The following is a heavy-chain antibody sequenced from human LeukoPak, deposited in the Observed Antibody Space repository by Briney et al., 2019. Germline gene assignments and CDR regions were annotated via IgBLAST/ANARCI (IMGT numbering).Heavy chain of an antibody. D-gene: IGHD3-22*01. J-gene: IGHJ4*03. V-gene: IGHV3-30*01. CDR3: ARDPGPIVVVITVYFDY. CDR2: ISYDGSNK. Sequence: GGSLRLSCAASGFTFSSYAMHWVRQAPGKGLEWVAVISYDGSNKYYADSVKGRFTISRDNSKNTLYLQMNSLRAEDTAVYYCARDPGPIVVVITVYFDYWGQGTTVTVSS. CDR1: GFTFSSYA.